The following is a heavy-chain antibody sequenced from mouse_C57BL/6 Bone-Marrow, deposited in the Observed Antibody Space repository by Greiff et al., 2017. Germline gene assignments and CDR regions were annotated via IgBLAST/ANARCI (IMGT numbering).Heavy chain of an antibody. CDR2: IYPRSGNT. Sequence: VQLQQSGAELARPGASVKLSCKASGYTFTSYGISWVKQRTGQGLEWIGEIYPRSGNTYYNEKFKGKATLTADKSSSTAYMELRSLTSKDSAVYFCARLIYYDYGGYAMDYWGQGTSVTVSS. CDR3: ARLIYYDYGGYAMDY. J-gene: IGHJ4*01. V-gene: IGHV1-81*01. CDR1: GYTFTSYG. D-gene: IGHD2-4*01.